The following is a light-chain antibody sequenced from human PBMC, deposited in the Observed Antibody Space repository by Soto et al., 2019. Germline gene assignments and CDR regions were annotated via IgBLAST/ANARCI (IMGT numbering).Light chain of an antibody. CDR2: GAS. CDR1: QSVSGN. Sequence: EIVMTQSPATLSVSPGERATLSCRSSQSVSGNLAWYQQKTGQPPRLLIYGASTRATGIPDRFSGSGSVKEFTLTIRSLQSEDFAVYYCQQYNNWTLTCGGGTKVEIK. V-gene: IGKV3-15*01. J-gene: IGKJ4*01. CDR3: QQYNNWTLT.